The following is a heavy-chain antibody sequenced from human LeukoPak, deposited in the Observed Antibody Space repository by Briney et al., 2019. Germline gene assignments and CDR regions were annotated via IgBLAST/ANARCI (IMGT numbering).Heavy chain of an antibody. CDR2: VRGKPYGETT. D-gene: IGHD3-3*01. CDR3: TRGSDTIFGVARDGFDS. CDR1: GFTFDDYA. J-gene: IGHJ4*02. Sequence: PGGSLRLSCAASGFTFDDYAMSWFRQAPGKGLEWVSFVRGKPYGETTEYAASVQGRFTISRDDSESTTYLQLNSLKTEDTAVYYCTRGSDTIFGVARDGFDSWGQGTLVTVSS. V-gene: IGHV3-49*03.